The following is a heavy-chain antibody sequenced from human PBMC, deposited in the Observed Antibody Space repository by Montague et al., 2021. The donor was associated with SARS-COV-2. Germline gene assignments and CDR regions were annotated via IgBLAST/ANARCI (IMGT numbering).Heavy chain of an antibody. D-gene: IGHD3-3*01. Sequence: SETLSLTCTVSGGSISGSNYYLGWIRQPPGKGLEWIGTIHYSWSTYYKPSLKSRVTTSLDTSKNQFSLKLSSVTAADTAVYYCARGDFGVVIIPYYYYYMDVWGKGTTVTVSS. J-gene: IGHJ6*03. CDR1: GGSISGSNYY. V-gene: IGHV4-39*01. CDR2: IHYSWST. CDR3: ARGDFGVVIIPYYYYYMDV.